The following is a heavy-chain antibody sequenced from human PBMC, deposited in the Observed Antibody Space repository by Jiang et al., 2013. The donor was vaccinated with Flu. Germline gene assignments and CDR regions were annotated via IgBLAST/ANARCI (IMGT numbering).Heavy chain of an antibody. D-gene: IGHD1-20*01. CDR2: IIPILNII. Sequence: VQLVESGVEVRKPGSSVKVSCKASGGTFSSHAISWVRQAPGQGPEWMGGIIPILNIINYAQRFQDRVTITAAKSTSTVYMELSSLTSEDTAMYYCARGSYHWSDRYYYYYYMDVWAKGPRSPSP. CDR1: GGTFSSHA. CDR3: ARGSYHWSDRYYYYYYMDV. J-gene: IGHJ6*02. V-gene: IGHV1-69*17.